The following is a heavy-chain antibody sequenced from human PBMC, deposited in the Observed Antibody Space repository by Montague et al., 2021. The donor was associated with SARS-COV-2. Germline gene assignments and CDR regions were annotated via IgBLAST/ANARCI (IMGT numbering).Heavy chain of an antibody. D-gene: IGHD3-22*01. V-gene: IGHV3-23*03. CDR3: AKSRGIRYDSSGYYYPLDY. Sequence: SLRLSCAASGFTFSSYAMSWVRQAPGKGLEWVSVIYSGGSSTYYADSVKGRFTISRGNSKNTLYLQMNSLRAEDTAVYYCAKSRGIRYDSSGYYYPLDYWGQGTLVTVS. CDR1: GFTFSSYA. J-gene: IGHJ4*02. CDR2: IYSGGSST.